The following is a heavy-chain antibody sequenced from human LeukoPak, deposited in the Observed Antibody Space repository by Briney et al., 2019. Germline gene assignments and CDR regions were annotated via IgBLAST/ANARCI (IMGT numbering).Heavy chain of an antibody. D-gene: IGHD6-25*01. Sequence: GGSRRLSWAALGFSLTNHWMTWVRQAPGKGRGWGAVTIGMVGSTHYADSVKGWFTISRDNPKRTLYLQMNSLRAEDTAVFYCVKSPDPGNPSPDGYFDPWGQGSLVTVSS. J-gene: IGHJ5*02. CDR2: TIGMVGST. CDR3: VKSPDPGNPSPDGYFDP. CDR1: GFSLTNHW. V-gene: IGHV3-23*01.